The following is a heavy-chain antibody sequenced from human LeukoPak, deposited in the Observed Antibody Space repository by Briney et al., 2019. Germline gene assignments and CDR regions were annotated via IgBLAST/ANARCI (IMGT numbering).Heavy chain of an antibody. D-gene: IGHD6-19*01. V-gene: IGHV1-2*02. CDR3: ARARVEYNRGWYTDGSDY. Sequence: ASVKVSCKASGYIFTDYYIHWVRQAPGQGLEWLGWIIPNGGGTNYAQNFRGRLTMTRDTSISTAYMELSSLQSDDTAVYYCARARVEYNRGWYTDGSDYWGQGTLVTVSS. CDR2: IIPNGGGT. J-gene: IGHJ4*02. CDR1: GYIFTDYY.